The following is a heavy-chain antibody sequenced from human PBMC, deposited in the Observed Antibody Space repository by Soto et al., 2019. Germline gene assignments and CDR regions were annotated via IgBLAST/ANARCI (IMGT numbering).Heavy chain of an antibody. V-gene: IGHV1-46*03. D-gene: IGHD1-26*01. J-gene: IGHJ3*02. Sequence: ASVNVSCKASGYTFTSYYMHWVRQAPGQGLEWMGIINPSGGSTSYAQKFQGRVTMTRDTSTSTVYMELSSLRSEDTAVYYCARVGGLIGSYDAFDIWGQGTMVTVSS. CDR3: ARVGGLIGSYDAFDI. CDR2: INPSGGST. CDR1: GYTFTSYY.